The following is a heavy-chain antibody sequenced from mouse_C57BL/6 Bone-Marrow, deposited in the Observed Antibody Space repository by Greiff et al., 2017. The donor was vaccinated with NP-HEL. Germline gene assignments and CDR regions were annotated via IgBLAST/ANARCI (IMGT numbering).Heavy chain of an antibody. Sequence: EVQRVESGGGLVQPGGSLKLSCAASGFTFSDYYMYWVRQTPEKRLEWVAYISNGGGSTYYPDTVKGRFTISRDNAKNTLYLQMSRLKSEDTAMYYCAGQDYGSSYGWYFDVWGTGTTVTVSS. V-gene: IGHV5-12*01. D-gene: IGHD1-1*01. CDR2: ISNGGGST. CDR1: GFTFSDYY. CDR3: AGQDYGSSYGWYFDV. J-gene: IGHJ1*03.